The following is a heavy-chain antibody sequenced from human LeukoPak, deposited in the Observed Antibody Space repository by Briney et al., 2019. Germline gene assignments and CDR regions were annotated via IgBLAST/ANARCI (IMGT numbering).Heavy chain of an antibody. D-gene: IGHD3-10*01. J-gene: IGHJ5*02. V-gene: IGHV3-74*01. CDR1: GFTFSSYW. CDR3: AKDMTLTMGYYGSGGFDP. Sequence: QSGGSLRLSCAASGFTFSSYWMHWVRQAPGKGLVWVSRINSDGSRTSYADSVKGRFTISRDNAKNTLYLQMNSLRAEDTALYYCAKDMTLTMGYYGSGGFDPWGQGTLVTVSS. CDR2: INSDGSRT.